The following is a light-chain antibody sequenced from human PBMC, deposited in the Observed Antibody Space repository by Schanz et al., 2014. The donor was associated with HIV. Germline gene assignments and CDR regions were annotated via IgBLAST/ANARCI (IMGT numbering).Light chain of an antibody. J-gene: IGLJ3*02. CDR2: EVT. CDR3: QSYDRSLRASV. CDR1: SSDVGSYNL. V-gene: IGLV2-14*02. Sequence: QSALTQPASVSGSPGQSITISCTGTSSDVGSYNLVSWYQQHPGKAPKLMIYEVTKRPSGVSNRFSGSKSGNTASLAITGLQPGDEADYYCQSYDRSLRASVFGGGTKLTVL.